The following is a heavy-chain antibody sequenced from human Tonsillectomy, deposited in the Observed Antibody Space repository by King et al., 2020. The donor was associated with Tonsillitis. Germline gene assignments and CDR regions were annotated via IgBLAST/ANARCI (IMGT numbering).Heavy chain of an antibody. Sequence: VQLVESGGGVVQPGGSLRLSCAASGFTFSSYGIHWVRQAPGKGLEWVAFIRFDGGEKYYTDSVKGRFNISRDNSENTLYLEMNSLRAEDTAMYYCAKNLVRGSGNYYNRYSYYDMDVWGQGTTVTVSS. CDR1: GFTFSSYG. J-gene: IGHJ6*02. D-gene: IGHD3-10*01. CDR3: AKNLVRGSGNYYNRYSYYDMDV. V-gene: IGHV3-30*02. CDR2: IRFDGGEK.